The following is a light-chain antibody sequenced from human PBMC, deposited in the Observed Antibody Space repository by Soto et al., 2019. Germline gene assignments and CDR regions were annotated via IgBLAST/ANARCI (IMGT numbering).Light chain of an antibody. CDR2: GAS. J-gene: IGKJ1*01. CDR1: QSIRHY. V-gene: IGKV1-5*01. Sequence: EIQMTQSPPTLSDSVGDRVTITCRASQSIRHYLAWYQQMPGKAPKLLIYGASTLQSGVPSRFSGSGSGTKFTLTISSLQPDDFGTYFCQHHNSYSQTFGQGTKVDIK. CDR3: QHHNSYSQT.